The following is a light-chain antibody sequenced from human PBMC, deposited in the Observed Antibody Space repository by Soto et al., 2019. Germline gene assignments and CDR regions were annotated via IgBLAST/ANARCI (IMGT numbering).Light chain of an antibody. Sequence: EIVMTQSPATLSVSPGERATLSCRASQSDNSNLAWHQQKPGQAPRLLIYGASTRATGIPARFSGSGSGTEFTLTISSLQSEDFAVYYCQQYDNWPPWTFGQGTKVEIK. V-gene: IGKV3-15*01. CDR3: QQYDNWPPWT. J-gene: IGKJ1*01. CDR1: QSDNSN. CDR2: GAS.